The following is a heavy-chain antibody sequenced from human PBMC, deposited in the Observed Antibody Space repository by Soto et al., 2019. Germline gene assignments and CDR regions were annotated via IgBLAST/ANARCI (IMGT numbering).Heavy chain of an antibody. CDR2: IYYSGST. CDR3: ARIPLPPNEYCSGGSCPYYFDY. Sequence: SETLSLTCTVSGGSVSSGSYYWSWIRQPPGKGLEWIGYIYYSGSTNYNPSLKSRVTISVDTSKNQFSLKLSSVTAADTAVYYCARIPLPPNEYCSGGSCPYYFDYWGQGTLVTVSS. V-gene: IGHV4-61*01. J-gene: IGHJ4*02. D-gene: IGHD2-15*01. CDR1: GGSVSSGSYY.